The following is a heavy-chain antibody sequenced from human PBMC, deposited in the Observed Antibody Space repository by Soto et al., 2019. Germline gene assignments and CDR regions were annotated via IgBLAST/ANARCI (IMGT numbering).Heavy chain of an antibody. Sequence: QVQLVESGGGVVQPGRSLRLSCAASGFTFSSYGMHWVRQAPGKGLEWVAVIWYDGSNKYYADSVKGRFTISRDNSKNTLYLQMNSLRAEDTAVYYCARDAGNSMVRGARDWGQGTLVTVSS. CDR3: ARDAGNSMVRGARD. V-gene: IGHV3-33*01. CDR2: IWYDGSNK. CDR1: GFTFSSYG. D-gene: IGHD3-10*01. J-gene: IGHJ4*02.